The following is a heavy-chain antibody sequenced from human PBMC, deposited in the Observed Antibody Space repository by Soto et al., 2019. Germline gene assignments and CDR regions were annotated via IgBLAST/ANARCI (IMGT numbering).Heavy chain of an antibody. CDR2: TIPTIGTT. Sequence: QVQLMQSGAEVKKPGSSVKVSCKASGDTFTIFAISWVRQAPGQGLEWMGGTIPTIGTTNYAQRFQGRITITGDESTGTAYMELSSLKSEDTAVYYCARDLGSGYDPGDYWGQGTLVTVSS. V-gene: IGHV1-69*12. J-gene: IGHJ4*02. D-gene: IGHD5-12*01. CDR1: GDTFTIFA. CDR3: ARDLGSGYDPGDY.